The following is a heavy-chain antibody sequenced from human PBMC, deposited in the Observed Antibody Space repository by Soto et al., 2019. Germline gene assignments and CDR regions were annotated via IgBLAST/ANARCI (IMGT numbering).Heavy chain of an antibody. Sequence: SETLSLTCTVSGGSISSSSYYWGWIRQPPGKGPEWIGSIYYSGSTYYNPSLKSRVTISVDTSKNQFSLKLSSVTAADTAVYYCARLGLIRYCSGGSCYPNYYGMDVWGQGTTVTVSS. CDR1: GGSISSSSYY. CDR3: ARLGLIRYCSGGSCYPNYYGMDV. J-gene: IGHJ6*02. D-gene: IGHD2-15*01. V-gene: IGHV4-39*01. CDR2: IYYSGST.